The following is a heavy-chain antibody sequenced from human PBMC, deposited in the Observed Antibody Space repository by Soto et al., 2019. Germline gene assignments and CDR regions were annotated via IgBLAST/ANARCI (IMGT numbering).Heavy chain of an antibody. CDR3: TTVVVAATHWVDY. J-gene: IGHJ4*02. V-gene: IGHV3-15*01. Sequence: GGSLRLSCAASGFTFSNAWMSWVRQAPGKGLEWVGRIKSKTDGGTTDYAAPVKGRFTISRDDSKNTLYLQMNSLKTEDTAVYYCTTVVVAATHWVDYWGQGTLVTVSS. CDR1: GFTFSNAW. D-gene: IGHD2-15*01. CDR2: IKSKTDGGTT.